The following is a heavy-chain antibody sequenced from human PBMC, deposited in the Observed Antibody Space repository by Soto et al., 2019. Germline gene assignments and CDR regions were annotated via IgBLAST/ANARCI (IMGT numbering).Heavy chain of an antibody. CDR1: GYTFTSYA. Sequence: QVQLVQSGAEVKKPGASVKVSCKASGYTFTSYAMHWVRQAPGQRLEWMGWINAGNGNTKYSQKFQGRVTITRDTSASTAYMGLSSLRSEDTAVYYCASPLIWSDAFDIWGQGTMVTVSS. J-gene: IGHJ3*02. D-gene: IGHD3-3*01. CDR3: ASPLIWSDAFDI. CDR2: INAGNGNT. V-gene: IGHV1-3*01.